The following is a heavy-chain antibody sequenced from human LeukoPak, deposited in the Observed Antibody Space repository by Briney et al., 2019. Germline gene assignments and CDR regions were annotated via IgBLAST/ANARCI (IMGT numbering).Heavy chain of an antibody. D-gene: IGHD4-17*01. Sequence: PGGSLRLSCAASGFTFSSYGMHWVRQAPGKGLEWVAVIWYDGSDKYYAASVKGRFTISRDNSKNTLYLQMNSLRAEDTAVYYCAKDFGGKYGDQFDYWGQGTLVTVSS. CDR3: AKDFGGKYGDQFDY. V-gene: IGHV3-33*06. CDR2: IWYDGSDK. J-gene: IGHJ4*02. CDR1: GFTFSSYG.